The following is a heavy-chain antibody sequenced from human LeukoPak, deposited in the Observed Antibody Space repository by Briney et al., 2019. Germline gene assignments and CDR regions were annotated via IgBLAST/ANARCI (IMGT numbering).Heavy chain of an antibody. CDR2: IIPIFGTA. D-gene: IGHD3-22*01. Sequence: ASVKVSCKASGGTFSSYAISWVRQAPGQGLEWMGGIIPIFGTANYAQKFQGRVTITADESTSTAYMELSSLSSEDTAVYYCARDGRRHYYDSSGLDYWGQGTLVTVSS. J-gene: IGHJ4*02. CDR3: ARDGRRHYYDSSGLDY. V-gene: IGHV1-69*13. CDR1: GGTFSSYA.